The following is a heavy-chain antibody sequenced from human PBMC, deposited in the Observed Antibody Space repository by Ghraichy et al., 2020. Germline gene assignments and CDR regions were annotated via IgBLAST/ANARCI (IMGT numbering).Heavy chain of an antibody. D-gene: IGHD3-16*02. CDR3: ARQDYDYIWGSYRYNYFDY. CDR1: GGSISSSSYY. Sequence: SETLSLTCTVSGGSISSSSYYWGWIRQPPGKGLEWIGSIYYSGSTYYNPSLKSRVTISVDTSKNQFSLKLSSVTAADTAVYYCARQDYDYIWGSYRYNYFDYWGQGTLVTVSS. CDR2: IYYSGST. J-gene: IGHJ4*02. V-gene: IGHV4-39*01.